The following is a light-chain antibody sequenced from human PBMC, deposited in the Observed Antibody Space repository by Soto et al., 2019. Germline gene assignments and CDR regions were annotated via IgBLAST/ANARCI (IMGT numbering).Light chain of an antibody. J-gene: IGKJ1*01. CDR2: WAS. CDR1: QSVLFSSNNKNY. V-gene: IGKV4-1*01. CDR3: QQYYTTPWT. Sequence: DIVMTQSPDSLAVSLGERATINCKSSQSVLFSSNNKNYLAWYQQKPVQPPKLLLYWASTRESGVPDRFSGSGSGTDFTLTISSLQAEDVAVYYCQQYYTTPWTFGQGTKVEIK.